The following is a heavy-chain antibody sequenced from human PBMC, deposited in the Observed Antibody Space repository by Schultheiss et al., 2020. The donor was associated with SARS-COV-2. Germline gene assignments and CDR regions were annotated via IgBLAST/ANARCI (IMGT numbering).Heavy chain of an antibody. Sequence: GGSLRLSCAASGFTFSSYSMNWVRQAPGKGLEWVSSISSSSTYIYYADSVKGRFTISRDNSKNTLYLQMNSLRAEDTAVYYCARDRREEMATMHFDYWGQGTLVTVSS. D-gene: IGHD5-24*01. V-gene: IGHV3-21*01. CDR1: GFTFSSYS. CDR3: ARDRREEMATMHFDY. J-gene: IGHJ4*02. CDR2: ISSSSTYI.